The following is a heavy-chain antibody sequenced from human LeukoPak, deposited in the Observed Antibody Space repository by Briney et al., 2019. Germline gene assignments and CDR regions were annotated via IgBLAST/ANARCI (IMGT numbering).Heavy chain of an antibody. V-gene: IGHV3-9*01. J-gene: IGHJ6*02. CDR3: AKALSTTGTSLYYYYGMDV. CDR2: ISWNSGSV. Sequence: GGSLRLSCAASGFSFDDYAMHWVRQAPGKGLEWASGISWNSGSVGYADSVKGRFTISRDNAKNSLYLQMNSLRAEDTALYYCAKALSTTGTSLYYYYGMDVWGQGTTVTVSS. D-gene: IGHD1-1*01. CDR1: GFSFDDYA.